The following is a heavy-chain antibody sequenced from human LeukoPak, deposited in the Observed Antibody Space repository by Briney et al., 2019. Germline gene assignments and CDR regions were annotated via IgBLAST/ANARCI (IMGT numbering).Heavy chain of an antibody. CDR1: GGSISSGGYS. Sequence: SETLSLTCAVSGGSISSGGYSWSWIRQPPGKGLEWIGYIYHSGSTYYNPSLKSRVTISVDRSKNQFSLKLSSVTAADTAVYYCARETTVVRGFDYWGQGTLVTVSS. CDR2: IYHSGST. D-gene: IGHD4-23*01. V-gene: IGHV4-30-2*01. CDR3: ARETTVVRGFDY. J-gene: IGHJ4*02.